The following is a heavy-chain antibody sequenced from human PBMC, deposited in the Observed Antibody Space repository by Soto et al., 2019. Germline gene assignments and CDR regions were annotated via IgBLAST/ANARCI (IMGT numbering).Heavy chain of an antibody. CDR1: GFTFSSYA. D-gene: IGHD3-22*01. V-gene: IGHV3-23*01. J-gene: IGHJ5*02. Sequence: PGGSLRLSCAASGFTFSSYAMSWVRQAPGKGLEWVSAISGSGGSTYYADSVKGRFTISRDNSKNTLYLQMNSLRAEDTAVYYCAIPYDYYDSSGPPAPWGQGTLVTVSS. CDR2: ISGSGGST. CDR3: AIPYDYYDSSGPPAP.